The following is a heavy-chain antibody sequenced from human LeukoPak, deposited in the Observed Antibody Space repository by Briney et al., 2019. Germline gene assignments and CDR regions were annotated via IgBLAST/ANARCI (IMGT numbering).Heavy chain of an antibody. V-gene: IGHV4-59*01. CDR3: AGGEVIAAAAAAFDY. CDR2: IYYSGST. J-gene: IGHJ4*02. Sequence: PSETLSLTCTVSGGSISSYYWSWIRQPPGKGLEWIRYIYYSGSTNYNPSLKSRVTISVDTSKNQFSLKLSSVTAADTAVYYCAGGEVIAAAAAAFDYWGQGTLVTVSS. CDR1: GGSISSYY. D-gene: IGHD6-13*01.